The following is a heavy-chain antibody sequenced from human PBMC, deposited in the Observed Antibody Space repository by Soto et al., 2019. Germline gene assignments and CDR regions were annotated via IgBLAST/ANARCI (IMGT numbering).Heavy chain of an antibody. CDR2: IKQDGSEK. CDR3: ASVAI. J-gene: IGHJ4*02. V-gene: IGHV3-7*01. CDR1: GFTFSNYW. D-gene: IGHD5-12*01. Sequence: EVQLVESGGGLVQPGGSLRLSCAASGFTFSNYWMSWVRQAPGKGLEWVANIKQDGSEKNYVDSVTGRFTISRDNAKNSRDLQMNSLRAEDTAVYYCASVAIWGQGTPVTVSA.